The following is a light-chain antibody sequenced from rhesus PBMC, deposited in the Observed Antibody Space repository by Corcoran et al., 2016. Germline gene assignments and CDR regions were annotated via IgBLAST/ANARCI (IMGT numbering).Light chain of an antibody. CDR3: QHYYSTPYS. Sequence: DIQMTQSPSSLSASVGDRVTITCRASQGITNDLAWYQQKPGETPKLLIYEASSLQSGITSRFSGIGAGTDFTLTISSLQSEDFATYYCQHYYSTPYSFGQGTKVEIK. V-gene: IGKV1-25*01. J-gene: IGKJ2*01. CDR1: QGITND. CDR2: EAS.